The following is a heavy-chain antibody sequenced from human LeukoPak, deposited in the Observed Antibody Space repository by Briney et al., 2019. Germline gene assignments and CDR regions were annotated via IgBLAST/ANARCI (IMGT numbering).Heavy chain of an antibody. CDR2: ISGSGGST. J-gene: IGHJ4*02. D-gene: IGHD3-3*01. Sequence: GGSLRLSCAASGFTFSSYAMSWVRQAPGKGLEWVSAISGSGGSTYYADSVKGRFTISRDNSRNTLYLQMNSLRAEDTAVYYCAKNKHYDFWSGYYRLDYWGQGTLVTVSS. CDR3: AKNKHYDFWSGYYRLDY. V-gene: IGHV3-23*01. CDR1: GFTFSSYA.